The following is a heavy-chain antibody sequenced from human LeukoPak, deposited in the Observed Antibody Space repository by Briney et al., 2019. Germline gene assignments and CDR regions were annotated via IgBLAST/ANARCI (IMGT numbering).Heavy chain of an antibody. CDR1: GGSINSGSYY. CDR2: IFHTGST. CDR3: GRIDSGWYFPLDY. V-gene: IGHV4-39*07. J-gene: IGHJ4*02. Sequence: SETLSLICTVSGGSINSGSYYWGWVRQVPGMGLEWIGTIFHTGSTYYNPSLKSRVTISIDTSRNQFSLKVDPVTAADTAVYYCGRIDSGWYFPLDYWGQGTLVTVSS. D-gene: IGHD6-19*01.